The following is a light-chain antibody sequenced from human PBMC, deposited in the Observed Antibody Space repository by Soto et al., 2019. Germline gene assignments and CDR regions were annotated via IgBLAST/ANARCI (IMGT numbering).Light chain of an antibody. Sequence: DIQMTQSTSTLSASVGDRVTITCRASQSISSWLAWYQQKPGKAPKLLMYKASNLESGVPSRFSGSGSGTEFTLTISSLQPDDFAPYHCQQYNDYPLTFGGGTKVEIK. V-gene: IGKV1-5*03. CDR3: QQYNDYPLT. J-gene: IGKJ4*02. CDR1: QSISSW. CDR2: KAS.